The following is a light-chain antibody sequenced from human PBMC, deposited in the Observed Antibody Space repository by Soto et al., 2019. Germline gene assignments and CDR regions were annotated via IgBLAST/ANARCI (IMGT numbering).Light chain of an antibody. Sequence: DIQMTQSPSTVSASVGESARLTCRGSQNIERWQAWYQQKPRKAPKLLLYDVSTLERGVPSRFRGSGSATEFTLTISSLQSEDFALYYCQQYNNWPPITCGQGTRLEIK. V-gene: IGKV1-5*01. CDR2: DVS. J-gene: IGKJ5*01. CDR1: QNIERW. CDR3: QQYNNWPPIT.